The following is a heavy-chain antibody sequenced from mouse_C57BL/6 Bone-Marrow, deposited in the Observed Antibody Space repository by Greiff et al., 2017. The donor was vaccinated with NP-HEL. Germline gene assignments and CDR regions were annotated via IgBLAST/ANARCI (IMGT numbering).Heavy chain of an antibody. J-gene: IGHJ1*03. CDR2: IDPETGGT. CDR3: TRYPYYYGSSWYFDV. CDR1: GYTFTDYE. D-gene: IGHD1-1*01. V-gene: IGHV1-15*01. Sequence: QVQLKQSGAELVRPGASVTLSCKASGYTFTDYEMHWVKQTPVHGLEWIGAIDPETGGTAYNQKFKGKAILTADKSSSTAYMELRSLTSEDSAVYYCTRYPYYYGSSWYFDVWGTGTTVTVSS.